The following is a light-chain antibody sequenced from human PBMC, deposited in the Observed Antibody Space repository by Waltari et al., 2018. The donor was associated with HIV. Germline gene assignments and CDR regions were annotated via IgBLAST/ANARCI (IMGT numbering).Light chain of an antibody. CDR3: SSYTDSNISIV. CDR2: DLS. Sequence: QSALTQPASVSGSPGQSIAISCTGTTSAVGGYNYVSWYQQHPGKTPKLIIYDLSNRPTGVSNRFSGSKSRNTASLIIFGLQADEDADYYCSSYTDSNISIVFGEGTKLTVL. V-gene: IGLV2-14*01. CDR1: TSAVGGYNY. J-gene: IGLJ2*01.